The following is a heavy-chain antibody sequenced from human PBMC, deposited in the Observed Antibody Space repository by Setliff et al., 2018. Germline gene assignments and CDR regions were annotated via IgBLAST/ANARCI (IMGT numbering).Heavy chain of an antibody. CDR1: GFTFRSYT. V-gene: IGHV3-7*04. Sequence: GGSLRLSCAASGFTFRSYTMNWVRQAPGKGLEWVANIKQDGSETYYVDSVKGRFTISRDNPNNSLYLQMNNLRAEDTAVYYCARGGYSYGYWGHGTLVTVSS. D-gene: IGHD5-18*01. CDR2: IKQDGSET. J-gene: IGHJ4*01. CDR3: ARGGYSYGY.